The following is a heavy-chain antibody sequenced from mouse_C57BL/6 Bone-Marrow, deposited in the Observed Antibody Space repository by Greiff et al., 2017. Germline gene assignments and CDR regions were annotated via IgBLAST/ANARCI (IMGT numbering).Heavy chain of an antibody. V-gene: IGHV3-6*01. CDR2: ISYDGSN. CDR3: ARDLYDYDSY. D-gene: IGHD2-4*01. Sequence: EVQLQESGPGLVKPSQSLSLTCSVTGYSITSGYYWNWIRQFPGNKLEWMGYISYDGSNNYNPSLKNRIPITRDTSKNQFFLKLNSVTTEDTATYYCARDLYDYDSYWGQGTLVTVSA. J-gene: IGHJ3*01. CDR1: GYSITSGYY.